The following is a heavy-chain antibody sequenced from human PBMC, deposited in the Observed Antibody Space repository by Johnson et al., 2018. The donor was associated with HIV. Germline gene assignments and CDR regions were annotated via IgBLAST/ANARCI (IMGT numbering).Heavy chain of an antibody. V-gene: IGHV3-13*01. J-gene: IGHJ3*02. CDR2: ITTAGDT. CDR3: ARDWEQQQPGAFDI. CDR1: GFTFSSYW. Sequence: VQLVESGGGLVQPGGSLRLSCAASGFTFSSYWMHWVRQAPGKGLVWVSRITTAGDTYYPGSVKGRFTIFRENVKNSLYLQMNSLRAGDTAVYYCARDWEQQQPGAFDIWGQGTMVTVSS. D-gene: IGHD6-13*01.